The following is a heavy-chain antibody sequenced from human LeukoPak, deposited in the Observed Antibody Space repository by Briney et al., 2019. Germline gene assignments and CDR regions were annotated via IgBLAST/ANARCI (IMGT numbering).Heavy chain of an antibody. V-gene: IGHV3-15*01. J-gene: IGHJ4*02. CDR2: IKSKTDGGTT. D-gene: IGHD5-12*01. CDR1: GFTFSNAW. Sequence: GGSLRLSCAASGFTFSNAWMSWVGQAQGKGLEWVGRIKSKTDGGTTDYAAPVKGRFTISRDDSKNTLYLQMNSLKTEDTAVYYCTTTRGPPARGYSGYDSDYWGQGTLVTVSS. CDR3: TTTRGPPARGYSGYDSDY.